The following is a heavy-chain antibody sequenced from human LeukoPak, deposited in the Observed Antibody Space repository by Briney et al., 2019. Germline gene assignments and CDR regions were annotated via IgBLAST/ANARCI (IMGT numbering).Heavy chain of an antibody. CDR2: IHYSGST. CDR3: ARLENRDYCYYGMDV. Sequence: SETLSLTCTVSGGSISSYYWSWIRQPPGKGLEWIGYIHYSGSTNYNPSLKSRVTISVDTSKNQFSLKLSSVTAADTAVYYCARLENRDYCYYGMDVWGKGTTVTVSS. D-gene: IGHD3-3*01. V-gene: IGHV4-59*01. J-gene: IGHJ6*04. CDR1: GGSISSYY.